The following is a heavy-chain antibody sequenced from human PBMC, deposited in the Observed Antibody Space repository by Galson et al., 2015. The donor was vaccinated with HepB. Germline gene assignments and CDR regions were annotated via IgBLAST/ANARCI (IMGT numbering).Heavy chain of an antibody. CDR2: IKSKTDGGTT. D-gene: IGHD4-23*01. V-gene: IGHV3-15*01. Sequence: SLRLSCAASGFTFSNAWMSWVRRAPGKGLEWVGRIKSKTDGGTTDYAAPVKGRFTISRDDSKNTLYLQMNSLKTEGTAVYYCTTDPSKRPRWEQHDAFDIWGQGTMVTVSS. CDR3: TTDPSKRPRWEQHDAFDI. J-gene: IGHJ3*02. CDR1: GFTFSNAW.